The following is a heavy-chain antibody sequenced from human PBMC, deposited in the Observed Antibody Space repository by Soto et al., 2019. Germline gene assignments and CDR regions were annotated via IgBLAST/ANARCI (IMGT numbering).Heavy chain of an antibody. J-gene: IGHJ6*02. D-gene: IGHD2-15*01. Sequence: QVQLVQSGAEVKKFGSSVKVSCKASGGTFSSYTISWVRQAPGQGLEWMGRFIPILGIANYAQKFQGRVTIXAXKSXSAGDMEVSSLSSEDTAVYYGARERCNGDTCYSNSCYGMDVWGEGTTVIVSS. CDR1: GGTFSSYT. CDR2: FIPILGIA. CDR3: ARERCNGDTCYSNSCYGMDV. V-gene: IGHV1-69*02.